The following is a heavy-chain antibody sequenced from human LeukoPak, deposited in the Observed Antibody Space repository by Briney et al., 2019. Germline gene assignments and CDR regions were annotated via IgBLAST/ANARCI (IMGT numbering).Heavy chain of an antibody. CDR3: AREGGIVGADDAFDI. CDR2: INKNGSEK. J-gene: IGHJ3*02. V-gene: IGHV3-7*01. D-gene: IGHD1-26*01. CDR1: GLTFNNYW. Sequence: GGSLRLSCAASGLTFNNYWMSWVRQAPGKGLEWVANINKNGSEKYYVDSVKGRFTISRDNAKNLLYLQMNSLRAEDTAVYYCAREGGIVGADDAFDIWGQGTMATVSS.